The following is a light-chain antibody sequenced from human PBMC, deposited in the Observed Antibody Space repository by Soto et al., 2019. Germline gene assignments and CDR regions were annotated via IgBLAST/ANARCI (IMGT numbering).Light chain of an antibody. CDR2: AAS. J-gene: IGKJ1*01. CDR3: QQSDSTMAT. V-gene: IGKV1-39*01. Sequence: DFEMTQSPSSLSASIGDRVTITCRASQSIRTYLNWYQQKPGKAPQLLIYAASRLQSGVPSRFSGSGSGTDFTLTISSLPPEDFETYYCQQSDSTMATLGHGTKVEIK. CDR1: QSIRTY.